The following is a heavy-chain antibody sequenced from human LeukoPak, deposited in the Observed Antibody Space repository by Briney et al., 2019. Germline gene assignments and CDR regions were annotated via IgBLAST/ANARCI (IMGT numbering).Heavy chain of an antibody. D-gene: IGHD1-26*01. Sequence: PGGSLRLSCAASGFTFSSYTMNWVRQAPGKGLEWVSSITRSSSDIYYSDSVKDRFTISRDNAKNSLYLQINSLRAEDTAVYYCAKGSDFDYWGQGTLVTVSS. CDR1: GFTFSSYT. CDR2: ITRSSSDI. V-gene: IGHV3-21*01. CDR3: AKGSDFDY. J-gene: IGHJ4*02.